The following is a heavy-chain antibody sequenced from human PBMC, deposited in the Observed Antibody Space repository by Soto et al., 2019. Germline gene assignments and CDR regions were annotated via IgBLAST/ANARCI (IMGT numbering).Heavy chain of an antibody. V-gene: IGHV3-23*01. CDR2: ITDNGGDT. D-gene: IGHD4-17*01. CDR3: ARGDYGDYGYYFDY. Sequence: EVQLLESGGDLVQPGGSLRLSCVASGITFRSRAMSWVRQAPGEGLQWVSTITDNGGDTKYADSVRGRFTISRDNSKNSLFLQMNSLRAEDTAVYYCARGDYGDYGYYFDYWGQGTLVTVSS. J-gene: IGHJ4*02. CDR1: GITFRSRA.